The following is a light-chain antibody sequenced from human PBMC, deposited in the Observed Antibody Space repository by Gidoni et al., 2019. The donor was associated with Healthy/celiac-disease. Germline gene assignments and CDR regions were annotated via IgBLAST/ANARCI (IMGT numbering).Light chain of an antibody. Sequence: ETVLTQSPATLSLSPGERATLSCRASQSVSSYLAWYQQKPGQAPRLLIYDASNRATGIPARFSGSGSGTDFTLTISSLGPEDFAVYYCQQRSNWPPFTFGPXTKVDIQ. J-gene: IGKJ3*01. CDR3: QQRSNWPPFT. CDR1: QSVSSY. CDR2: DAS. V-gene: IGKV3-11*01.